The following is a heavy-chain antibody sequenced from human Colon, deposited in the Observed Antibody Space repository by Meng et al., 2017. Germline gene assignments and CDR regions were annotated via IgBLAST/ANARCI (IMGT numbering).Heavy chain of an antibody. J-gene: IGHJ6*01. Sequence: SVKVSCKASGGTFSSYTISWVRQAPGQGLEWMGRIIPILGIANYAQKFQGRVTITADKSTSTAYMELSSLRSEDTAVYYCARMDCSGGSCSPYYYYYGMDVWGQGTTVTGAS. CDR1: GGTFSSYT. CDR2: IIPILGIA. D-gene: IGHD2-15*01. V-gene: IGHV1-69*02. CDR3: ARMDCSGGSCSPYYYYYGMDV.